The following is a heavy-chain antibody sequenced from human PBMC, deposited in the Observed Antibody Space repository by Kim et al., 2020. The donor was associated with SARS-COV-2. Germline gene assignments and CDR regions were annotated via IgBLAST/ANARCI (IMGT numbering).Heavy chain of an antibody. D-gene: IGHD3-10*01. Sequence: GGSLRLSCAASGFTFSSYAMSWVRQAPGKGLEWVSAISGSGGSTYYADSVKGRFTISRDNSKNTLYLQMNSLRAEDTAVYYCAKVPNVSLWFGESSTLYYWGQGTLGTVSS. J-gene: IGHJ4*02. CDR2: ISGSGGST. V-gene: IGHV3-23*01. CDR3: AKVPNVSLWFGESSTLYY. CDR1: GFTFSSYA.